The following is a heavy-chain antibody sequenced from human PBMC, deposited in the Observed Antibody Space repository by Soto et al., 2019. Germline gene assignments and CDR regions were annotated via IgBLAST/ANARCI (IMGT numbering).Heavy chain of an antibody. D-gene: IGHD3-22*01. CDR2: IYYSWST. V-gene: IGHV4-59*01. J-gene: IGHJ6*02. CDR3: ARDNRGSGYYYDSSGYYYYYYGMDV. Sequence: SETLSLTCTVSGGSISSYYWSWIRQPPGKGLEWIGYIYYSWSTNYNPSLESRVTISVDTSKNQFSLKLSSVTAADTAVYYCARDNRGSGYYYDSSGYYYYYYGMDVWGQGTTVTVSS. CDR1: GGSISSYY.